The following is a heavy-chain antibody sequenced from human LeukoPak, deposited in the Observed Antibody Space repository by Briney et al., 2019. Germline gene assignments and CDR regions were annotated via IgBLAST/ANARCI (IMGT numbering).Heavy chain of an antibody. CDR3: ARERRDYYGSGSKIRRLENWFDP. Sequence: ASVKVSCKASGGTFSSYAISWVRQAPGQGLEWMGGIIPIFGTANYAQKFQGRVTITADKSTSTAYMELSSLRSEDTAVYYCARERRDYYGSGSKIRRLENWFDPWGQGTLVTVSS. CDR1: GGTFSSYA. J-gene: IGHJ5*02. D-gene: IGHD3-10*01. V-gene: IGHV1-69*06. CDR2: IIPIFGTA.